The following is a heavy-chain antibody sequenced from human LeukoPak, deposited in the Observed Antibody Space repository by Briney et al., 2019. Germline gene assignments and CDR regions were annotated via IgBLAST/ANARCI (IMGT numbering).Heavy chain of an antibody. D-gene: IGHD3-3*01. CDR3: ARRPITIFGVVTYYFDY. CDR2: IIPIFGTA. V-gene: IGHV1-69*13. CDR1: GGTFSSYA. J-gene: IGHJ4*02. Sequence: SVKVSCKASGGTFSSYAISWVRQAPGQGLEWMGGIIPIFGTASYAQKFQGRVTITADESTSTAYMELSSLRSEDTAVYYCARRPITIFGVVTYYFDYWGQGTLVTVSS.